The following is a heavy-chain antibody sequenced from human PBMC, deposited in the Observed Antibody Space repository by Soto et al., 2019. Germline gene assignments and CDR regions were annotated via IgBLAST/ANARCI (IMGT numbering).Heavy chain of an antibody. CDR2: IIPIFGTA. V-gene: IGHV1-69*13. CDR3: ARAIVGPTTTGWLDP. D-gene: IGHD1-26*01. CDR1: GGTFSRYA. J-gene: IGHJ5*02. Sequence: GASVKVSCKASGGTFSRYAISWVLQAPGQGLEWMGGIIPIFGTANYAQKFQGRVTITADESTSTAYMELSSLRFEDTAVYYCARAIVGPTTTGWLDPWGQGTLVTVSS.